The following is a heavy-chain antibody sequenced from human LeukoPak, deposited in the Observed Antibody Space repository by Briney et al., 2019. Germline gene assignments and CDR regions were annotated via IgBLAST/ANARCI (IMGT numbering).Heavy chain of an antibody. CDR1: GFTFSSYS. CDR2: ISSSSYI. CDR3: AKDFSSLLVRGVGFDY. V-gene: IGHV3-21*04. J-gene: IGHJ4*02. Sequence: GGSLRLSCAASGFTFSSYSMNWVRQAPGKGLEWVSSISSSSYIYYADSVKGRFTISRDNAKNSLYLQMNSLRAEDTAVYYCAKDFSSLLVRGVGFDYWGQGTLVTVSS. D-gene: IGHD3-10*01.